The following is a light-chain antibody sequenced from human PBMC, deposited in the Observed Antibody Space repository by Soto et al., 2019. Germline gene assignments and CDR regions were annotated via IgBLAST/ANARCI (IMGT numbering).Light chain of an antibody. J-gene: IGKJ5*01. CDR1: QSVRSSF. V-gene: IGKV3D-20*02. CDR2: GAS. CDR3: QQRNYWQVT. Sequence: EIVMTQSPATLSVSPGERATLSCRASQSVRSSFLAWYQQKPGQAPSLLIYGASTRATGIPARFSGSGSGTDFTLTISSLEPEDFAVYYCQQRNYWQVTFGQGTRLEIK.